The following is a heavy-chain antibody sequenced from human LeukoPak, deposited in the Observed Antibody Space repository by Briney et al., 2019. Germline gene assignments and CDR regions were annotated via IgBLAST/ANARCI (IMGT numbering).Heavy chain of an antibody. Sequence: GASVKVSCKASGYTFIAYYMHWVRQAPGQGLEWMGWIHTNSGGTNYAQKFQGRVTITRDTAIGTVYMELSSLISDDSAVYYCASEAFCASGTGYLHRVASWGPGTLVTVSS. CDR3: ASEAFCASGTGYLHRVAS. V-gene: IGHV1-2*02. CDR1: GYTFIAYY. J-gene: IGHJ4*02. D-gene: IGHD2-8*02. CDR2: IHTNSGGT.